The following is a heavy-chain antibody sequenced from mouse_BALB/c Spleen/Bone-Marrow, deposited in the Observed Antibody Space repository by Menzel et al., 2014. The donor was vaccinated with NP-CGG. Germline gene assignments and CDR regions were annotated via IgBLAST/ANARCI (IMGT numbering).Heavy chain of an antibody. CDR3: ARNCGSSFDY. CDR2: IDPANGNT. D-gene: IGHD1-1*01. V-gene: IGHV14-3*02. Sequence: VQLQQSGAEIVKPGASVKSSCTTSGFNIEDSYIYWMKQRPEQGLEWIGRIDPANGNTKYDPKFQGKATITVDTSSAPAYLQLTSQTSEDTAVYYCARNCGSSFDYWGQGTTLTVSS. J-gene: IGHJ2*01. CDR1: GFNIEDSY.